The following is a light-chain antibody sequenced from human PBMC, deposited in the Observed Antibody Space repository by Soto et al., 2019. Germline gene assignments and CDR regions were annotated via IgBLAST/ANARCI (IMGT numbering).Light chain of an antibody. CDR3: QQYYSSPFT. CDR1: QNVLFSSDNQTY. CDR2: WAS. V-gene: IGKV4-1*01. Sequence: DIVMTQSPDSLAVSLGARATINCQSSQNVLFSSDNQTYLAWCQQKPRQPPKLLIYWASTRESGVPDRFSGSGSGTDFTLTISSLQAEDVAVYHCQQYYSSPFTFGPGTKVDIK. J-gene: IGKJ3*01.